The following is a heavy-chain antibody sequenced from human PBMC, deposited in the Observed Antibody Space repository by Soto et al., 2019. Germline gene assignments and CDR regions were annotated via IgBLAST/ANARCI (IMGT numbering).Heavy chain of an antibody. CDR3: ARGVVSTGYFDY. Sequence: EVQLAESGGGLVQPGGSLRLSCEASGFTFSDHYMDWVRQDPGKGLEWVGRSRDKVHSHTTEYAASVKGRFTISRGDSENSLYLQMNSLKTEDTAVYYCARGVVSTGYFDYWGQGTLVTVSS. J-gene: IGHJ4*02. CDR1: GFTFSDHY. CDR2: SRDKVHSHTT. V-gene: IGHV3-72*01. D-gene: IGHD5-12*01.